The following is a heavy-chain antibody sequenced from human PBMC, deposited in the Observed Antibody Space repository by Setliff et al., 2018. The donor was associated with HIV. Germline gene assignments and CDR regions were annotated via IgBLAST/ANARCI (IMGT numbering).Heavy chain of an antibody. V-gene: IGHV4-39*07. J-gene: IGHJ4*02. CDR2: INHDRTT. CDR1: GGSISSSSYY. CDR3: ARGVPLLPPNF. Sequence: SETLSLTCTVSGGSISSSSYYWSWIRQPPGKGLEWIGEINHDRTTNFNPSLKSRVTISVDTSERQFSLRMTSTTAADTAVYYCARGVPLLPPNFWGQGTLVTVSS. D-gene: IGHD2-21*02.